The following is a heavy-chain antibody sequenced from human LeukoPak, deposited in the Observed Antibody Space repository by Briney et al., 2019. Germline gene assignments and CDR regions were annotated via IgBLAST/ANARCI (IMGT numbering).Heavy chain of an antibody. J-gene: IGHJ4*02. CDR1: GGSISSGPYY. Sequence: SETLSLTCSVSGGSISSGPYYWGWIRQPPGKGLEWIGSIYYSGSTYYNPSLKSRVTISVDTSKNQFSLKLSSVTAADTAVYYCARWEAAAFDYWGQGTLVTVSS. V-gene: IGHV4-39*07. D-gene: IGHD6-13*01. CDR3: ARWEAAAFDY. CDR2: IYYSGST.